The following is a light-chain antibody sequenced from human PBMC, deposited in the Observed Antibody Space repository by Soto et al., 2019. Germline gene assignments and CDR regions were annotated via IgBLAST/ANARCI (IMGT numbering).Light chain of an antibody. J-gene: IGLJ1*01. CDR3: SSYTDRNNLV. V-gene: IGLV2-8*01. CDR2: NVN. Sequence: QSVLIQPPSVSGSPGQSVTISCTGTSSDVGSCDYVSWYQQHPGTVPRPMICNVNTRPSGVPDRFSGSKSGNTASLTVSALQAEDEADYYCSSYTDRNNLVFGTGTKVTVL. CDR1: SSDVGSCDY.